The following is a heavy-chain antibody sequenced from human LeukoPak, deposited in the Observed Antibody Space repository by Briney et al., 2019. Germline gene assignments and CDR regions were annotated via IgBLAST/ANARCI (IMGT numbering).Heavy chain of an antibody. V-gene: IGHV4-31*03. CDR3: ARGSSGSYAFDI. Sequence: PSETLSLTCTVSGGSISSGGYYWSWIRQHPGKGLEWIGYIYYSGSTYYNPSLKSRVTISVDTSKNQFSLKLSSVTAADTAVYYCARGSSGSYAFDIWGQGTMVTVSS. D-gene: IGHD1-26*01. J-gene: IGHJ3*02. CDR1: GGSISSGGYY. CDR2: IYYSGST.